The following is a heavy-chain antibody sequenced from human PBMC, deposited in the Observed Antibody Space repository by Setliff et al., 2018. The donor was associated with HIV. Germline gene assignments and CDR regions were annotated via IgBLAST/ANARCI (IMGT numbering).Heavy chain of an antibody. CDR2: ISYTGIT. CDR3: ARLRQWLAFFDS. Sequence: SETLFLTCTVSGGSISRGSYSWGWIRQPPGKGLEWIGSISYTGITNYNPSLKSRVTISVDTSQNQFSLKLTSVTAADTAVYYCARLRQWLAFFDSWGQGTLVTVSS. D-gene: IGHD6-19*01. J-gene: IGHJ4*02. CDR1: GGSISRGSYS. V-gene: IGHV4-39*01.